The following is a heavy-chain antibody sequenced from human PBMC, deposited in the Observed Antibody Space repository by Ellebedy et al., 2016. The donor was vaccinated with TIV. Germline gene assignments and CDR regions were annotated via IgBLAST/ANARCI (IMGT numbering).Heavy chain of an antibody. CDR3: ARHRKYYDSSGYYYWFDP. Sequence: MPSETLSLTCTVSGGSISSYYWSWIRQPPGKGLEWIGYIYYSGSTNYNPSLKSRVTISVDTSKNQFSLKLSSVTAADTAVYYCARHRKYYDSSGYYYWFDPWGQGTLVTVSS. CDR1: GGSISSYY. D-gene: IGHD3-22*01. V-gene: IGHV4-59*08. CDR2: IYYSGST. J-gene: IGHJ5*02.